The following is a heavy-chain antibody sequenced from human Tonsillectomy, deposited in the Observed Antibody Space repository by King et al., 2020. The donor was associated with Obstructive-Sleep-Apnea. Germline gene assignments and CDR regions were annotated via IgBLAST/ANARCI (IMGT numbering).Heavy chain of an antibody. CDR3: ARTTYGDYALDY. Sequence: QLQESGPGLVKPSGTLSLTCAVSGGSTINTNWWTWVRQPPGQGLEFIGQIYHSGTTNYNPSPRRRVTTSVDKSKNQFALTLRFVTAADTAVYYCARTTYGDYALDYWGQGTLVTVSS. CDR1: GGSTINTNW. V-gene: IGHV4-4*02. J-gene: IGHJ4*02. D-gene: IGHD4-17*01. CDR2: IYHSGTT.